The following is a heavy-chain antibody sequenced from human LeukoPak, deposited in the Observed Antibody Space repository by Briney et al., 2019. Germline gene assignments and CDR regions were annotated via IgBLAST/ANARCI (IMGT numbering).Heavy chain of an antibody. J-gene: IGHJ4*02. CDR2: ISNDGGGT. D-gene: IGHD3-22*01. CDR1: GLIFNNYG. Sequence: GGSLRLSCAASGLIFNNYGLVWVRQAPGKGLEWVSAISNDGGGTTYADFVKGRFSVSRDNSKNTMFLQMNSLRAEDTALYSCAKGSSGYFFDLWGQGTLVTVSS. CDR3: AKGSSGYFFDL. V-gene: IGHV3-23*01.